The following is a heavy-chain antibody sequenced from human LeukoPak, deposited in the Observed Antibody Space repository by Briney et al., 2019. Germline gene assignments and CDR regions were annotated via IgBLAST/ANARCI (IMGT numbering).Heavy chain of an antibody. CDR3: AKSTSIAVAGTRDFDY. V-gene: IGHV3-21*04. CDR2: ISSSSTYI. J-gene: IGHJ4*02. CDR1: GFTFSSYS. Sequence: GGSLRLSCAASGFTFSSYSINWVRQAPGKGLEWVSSISSSSTYIYYSDSVKGRFTISRDNSKNTLYLQMNSLRAEDTAVYYCAKSTSIAVAGTRDFDYWGQGTLVTVSS. D-gene: IGHD6-19*01.